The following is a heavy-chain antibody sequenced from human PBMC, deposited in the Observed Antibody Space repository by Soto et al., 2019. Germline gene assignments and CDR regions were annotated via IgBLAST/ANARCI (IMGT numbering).Heavy chain of an antibody. CDR2: ISSNGVGT. J-gene: IGHJ6*03. Sequence: GGSLRLSCAAYGLTLSGYAMDWVRQAPGKGLEYVSGISSNGVGTYYANSVQGRFTISRDNSKNTVYLQMGSLRPEDMAVYYFSRLARPDFYYMDVWGTGTTVTVS. CDR3: SRLARPDFYYMDV. D-gene: IGHD6-6*01. CDR1: GLTLSGYA. V-gene: IGHV3-64*01.